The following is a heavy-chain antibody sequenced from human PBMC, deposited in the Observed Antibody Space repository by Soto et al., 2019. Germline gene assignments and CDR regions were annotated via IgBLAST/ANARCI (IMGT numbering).Heavy chain of an antibody. D-gene: IGHD2-15*01. CDR3: ARADCTGAYCYSWPFNYGVDV. V-gene: IGHV3-33*08. J-gene: IGHJ6*02. Sequence: GGSLRLSCTTSGFTFNTYGMHWVRQAPGKGLEWVAIIWYDGSNKYYADSVKGRFTISRDNSKNTLYLQMNSLRAEYTALYYCARADCTGAYCYSWPFNYGVDVWGQGTTVTVSS. CDR1: GFTFNTYG. CDR2: IWYDGSNK.